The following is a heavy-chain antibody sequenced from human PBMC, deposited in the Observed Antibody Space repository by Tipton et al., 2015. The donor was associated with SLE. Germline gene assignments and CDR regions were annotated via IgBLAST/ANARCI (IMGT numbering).Heavy chain of an antibody. V-gene: IGHV3-33*01. CDR3: ARKTAYCSGADCYIDAFDI. D-gene: IGHD2-15*01. CDR1: GFTFSGYG. J-gene: IGHJ3*02. Sequence: SLRLSCAASGFTFSGYGMHWVRQAPAKGLEWVAVIWYDGSKKYYTDSVKGRFTISRDNSKDTLYLQMNSLRAEDTAVYYCARKTAYCSGADCYIDAFDIWGQGTMVIVSS. CDR2: IWYDGSKK.